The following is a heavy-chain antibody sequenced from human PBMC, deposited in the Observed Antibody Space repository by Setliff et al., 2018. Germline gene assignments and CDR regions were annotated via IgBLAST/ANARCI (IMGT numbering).Heavy chain of an antibody. CDR2: IYPGDSDT. D-gene: IGHD5-18*01. CDR3: SRHGNVDTFDY. CDR1: GFTFTNYW. V-gene: IGHV5-51*01. J-gene: IGHJ4*02. Sequence: GESLKISCKGSGFTFTNYWIGWVRQMPGKGLEWMGVIYPGDSDTRYSPSFRSQVTFSAYKSISAVYLQWSSLKASDTAIYYCSRHGNVDTFDYWGQGTLVTVSS.